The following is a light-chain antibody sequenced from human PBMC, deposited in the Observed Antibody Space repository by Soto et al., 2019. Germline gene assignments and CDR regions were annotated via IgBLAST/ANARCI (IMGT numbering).Light chain of an antibody. CDR1: ETVADNF. V-gene: IGKV3-20*01. CDR3: QQYGSSPPT. J-gene: IGKJ1*01. Sequence: EVVLTQSPGTLSLSPGERASLSCRASETVADNFLAWYQHISGQAPRLLIFGASTRATGIPDRFSGSGSRTDFTLTISRLEPEDFAVYYCQQYGSSPPTFGQGTKVEIK. CDR2: GAS.